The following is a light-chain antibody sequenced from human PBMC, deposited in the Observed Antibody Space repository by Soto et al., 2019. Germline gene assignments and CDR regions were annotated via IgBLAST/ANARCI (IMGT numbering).Light chain of an antibody. Sequence: EIVMTQSPATLSVSPGERATLSCGASQSVSSNLAWYQQKPGQAPKRLLYNPSTRATGIPARFSGSGSGTEFTLTISRLQYEDFAIYYCQQYDDCPLPFGGGTKVEIK. J-gene: IGKJ4*01. CDR2: NPS. CDR3: QQYDDCPLP. CDR1: QSVSSN. V-gene: IGKV3-15*01.